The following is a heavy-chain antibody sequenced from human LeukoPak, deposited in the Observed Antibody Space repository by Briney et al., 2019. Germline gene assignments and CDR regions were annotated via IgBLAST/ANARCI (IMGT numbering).Heavy chain of an antibody. V-gene: IGHV3-43*02. CDR1: GFTFDDYA. J-gene: IGHJ4*02. CDR3: AKVRPTRFVESSGWLELGY. Sequence: GGSLRLSCAASGFTFDDYAMHWVRQAPGKGLEWVSLISGDGSRTYHADSVKGRFTISRDNSKYSLYLQMNSLRTEDTAFYYCAKVRPTRFVESSGWLELGYWGQGTLVTVSS. CDR2: ISGDGSRT. D-gene: IGHD6-19*01.